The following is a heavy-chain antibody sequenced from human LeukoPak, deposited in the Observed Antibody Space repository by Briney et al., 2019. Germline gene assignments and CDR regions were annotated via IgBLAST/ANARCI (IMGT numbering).Heavy chain of an antibody. CDR2: ISTSSHTI. J-gene: IGHJ6*02. CDR3: ARGGSGYGDYYYFYAMDV. CDR1: GFTFSSYS. V-gene: IGHV3-48*02. Sequence: PGGSLRLSCAASGFTFSSYSMNWVRQAPGKGLEWVSYISTSSHTIYYADSVKGRFTISRDNAKNSLYLQMNSLRDEDTAVYSCARGGSGYGDYYYFYAMDVWGQGTTVTVSS. D-gene: IGHD3-22*01.